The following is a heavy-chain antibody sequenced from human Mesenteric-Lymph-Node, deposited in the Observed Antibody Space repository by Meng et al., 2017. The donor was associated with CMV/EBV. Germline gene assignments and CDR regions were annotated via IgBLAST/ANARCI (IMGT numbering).Heavy chain of an antibody. CDR3: AKDRAGTVTTMDS. J-gene: IGHJ4*02. Sequence: GESLKISCATSGFTFSSYTMNVVRQAPGRGLGWVSASIMGGATYYADSVKGRFTVSRDNSKSTLYLQMDSLRGEDTAVYYCAKDRAGTVTTMDSWGQGTLVTVSS. V-gene: IGHV3-23*01. CDR1: GFTFSSYT. D-gene: IGHD1-1*01. CDR2: SIMGGAT.